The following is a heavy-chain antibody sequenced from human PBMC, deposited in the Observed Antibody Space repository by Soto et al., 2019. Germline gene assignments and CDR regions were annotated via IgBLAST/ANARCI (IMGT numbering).Heavy chain of an antibody. V-gene: IGHV5-51*01. J-gene: IGHJ4*02. CDR1: GYSFTSHW. Sequence: PGESLKISCKGSGYSFTSHWIGWVRQMPGKGLECMGVTFPGESDTRYSPSFQGQVTISADKSISTAYLQWSSLQASDTAVYYCAKEGAGGYEKYFDYWGQGTLVTVSS. D-gene: IGHD5-18*01. CDR2: TFPGESDT. CDR3: AKEGAGGYEKYFDY.